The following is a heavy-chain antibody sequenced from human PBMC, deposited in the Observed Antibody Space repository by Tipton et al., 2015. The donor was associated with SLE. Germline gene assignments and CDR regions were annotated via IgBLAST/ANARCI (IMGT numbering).Heavy chain of an antibody. D-gene: IGHD6-13*01. CDR1: GGTFSSYA. CDR2: IIPIFGTA. V-gene: IGHV1-69*18. Sequence: QLVQSGAEVKKPGSSVKVSCKASGGTFSSYAISWVRQAPGQGLEWMGRIIPIFGTANYAQKFQGRVTITADESTSTAYMELSSLRSEDTAVYYCARAYTQRSSWYNYYYYGMDVWGQGTTVTVSS. CDR3: ARAYTQRSSWYNYYYYGMDV. J-gene: IGHJ6*02.